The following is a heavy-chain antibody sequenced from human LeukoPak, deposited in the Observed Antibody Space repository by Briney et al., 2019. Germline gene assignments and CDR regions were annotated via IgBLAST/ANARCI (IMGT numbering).Heavy chain of an antibody. V-gene: IGHV3-7*01. CDR1: GFTFSSYS. D-gene: IGHD1-14*01. CDR2: IKQNGSEE. CDR3: ADPGMGY. Sequence: GGSLRLSCVASGFTFSSYSMNWVRQAPGKGLEWVANIKQNGSEETYIDSVKGRFIISRDNAKSSLSLQMNSLRGEDTAVYYCADPGMGYWGQGALVTVSS. J-gene: IGHJ4*02.